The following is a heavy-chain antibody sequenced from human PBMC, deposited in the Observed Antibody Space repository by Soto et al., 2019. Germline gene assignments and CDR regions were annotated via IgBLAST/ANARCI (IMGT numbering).Heavy chain of an antibody. V-gene: IGHV1-69*02. CDR3: ATSYGSGYRAFDY. CDR1: GDTFSFYS. D-gene: IGHD3-10*01. CDR2: VNPILSMS. Sequence: EASVKVSCKASGDTFSFYSINWVRQAPGLGLEWMGRVNPILSMSNYAQRFQGRVTMTADKSTSTAYMELSGLRSEDTAMYYCATSYGSGYRAFDYWG. J-gene: IGHJ4*01.